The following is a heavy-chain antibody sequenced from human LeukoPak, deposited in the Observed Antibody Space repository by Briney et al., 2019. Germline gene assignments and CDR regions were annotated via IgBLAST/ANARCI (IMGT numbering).Heavy chain of an antibody. D-gene: IGHD2-8*02. CDR1: GGSISGYY. CDR3: ARDSTGDRSFEY. J-gene: IGHJ4*02. CDR2: IYTSGST. V-gene: IGHV4-4*07. Sequence: SETLSLTCTVSGGSISGYYWGWIRQPAGKGLEWIGRIYTSGSTNYNPSLKSRVTMSVDTSKNQFSLKLSSVTAADTALYYCARDSTGDRSFEYWGQGTLVTVSS.